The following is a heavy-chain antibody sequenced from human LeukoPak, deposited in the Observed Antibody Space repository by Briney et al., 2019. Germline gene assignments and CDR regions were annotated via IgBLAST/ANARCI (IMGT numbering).Heavy chain of an antibody. Sequence: SGTLSLTCGVSGGSITSTNYWTWVRQPPGKGLEWIGEVNLQGSTNYNPSLMGRVAISVDMSESHISLQLTSVTAADTAVYYCAREGGPYRPLDYSGQGTLVTVS. V-gene: IGHV4-4*02. J-gene: IGHJ4*02. CDR3: AREGGPYRPLDY. CDR2: VNLQGST. CDR1: GGSITSTNY.